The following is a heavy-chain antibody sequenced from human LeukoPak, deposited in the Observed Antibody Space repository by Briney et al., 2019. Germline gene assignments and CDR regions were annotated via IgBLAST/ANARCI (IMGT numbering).Heavy chain of an antibody. CDR3: ARDRVAAAGTNWFDP. Sequence: PGGSLRLSCAASGFTFSRYTMSWVRQAPGKGLEWVANIKQDGSEKYYVDSVKGRFTISRDNAKNSLYLQMNSLRAEDTAMYYCARDRVAAAGTNWFDPWGQGTLVTVSS. J-gene: IGHJ5*02. CDR2: IKQDGSEK. V-gene: IGHV3-7*03. CDR1: GFTFSRYT. D-gene: IGHD6-13*01.